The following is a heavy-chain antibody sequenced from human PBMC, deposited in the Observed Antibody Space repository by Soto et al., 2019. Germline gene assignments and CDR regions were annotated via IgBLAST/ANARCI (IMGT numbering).Heavy chain of an antibody. J-gene: IGHJ4*02. D-gene: IGHD2-15*01. V-gene: IGHV1-3*01. CDR3: ARGPGGPDGPGDY. CDR2: INAGNGNT. CDR1: GYTFTSYA. Sequence: QVQLVQSGAEVKKPGASVKVSCKASGYTFTSYAMHWVRQAPGQRLEWMGWINAGNGNTKYSQKCQGRVTITRDTSASTAYMELSSLRSEDTAVYYCARGPGGPDGPGDYWGQGTLVTVSS.